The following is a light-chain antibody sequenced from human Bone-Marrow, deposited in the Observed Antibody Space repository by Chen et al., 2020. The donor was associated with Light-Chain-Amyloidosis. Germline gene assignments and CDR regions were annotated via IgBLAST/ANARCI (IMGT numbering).Light chain of an antibody. Sequence: SYELTQPPSVSVSPGQTARITCSVDDCPTKNAYWYPQKQGQAPVLVIQRDTERPSGISERFSGTSSGTTATLTISGVQAEAESDDHSQTADSSGTYEVRFVGGTELTVL. CDR2: RDT. CDR1: DCPTKN. V-gene: IGLV3-25*03. J-gene: IGLJ2*01. CDR3: QTADSSGTYEVR.